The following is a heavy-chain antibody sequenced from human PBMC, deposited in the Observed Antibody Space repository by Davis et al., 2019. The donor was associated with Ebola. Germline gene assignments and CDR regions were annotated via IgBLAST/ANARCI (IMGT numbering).Heavy chain of an antibody. V-gene: IGHV1-46*01. Sequence: ASVKVSCKASGYTFTSYYMHWVRQAPGQGLEWMGIINPSGGSTSYAQKFQGRVTMTRDTSTSTVYMELSSLRSEDTAVYYCARAIAVAGLVYGMDVWGQGTTVTVSS. CDR2: INPSGGST. D-gene: IGHD6-19*01. CDR3: ARAIAVAGLVYGMDV. J-gene: IGHJ6*02. CDR1: GYTFTSYY.